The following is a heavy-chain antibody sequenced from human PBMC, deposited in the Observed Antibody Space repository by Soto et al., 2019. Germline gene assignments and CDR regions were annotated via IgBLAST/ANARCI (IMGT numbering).Heavy chain of an antibody. J-gene: IGHJ5*02. CDR2: ISSSSSTI. CDR3: ARVIWSGQLTRDL. D-gene: IGHD3-3*01. Sequence: EVQVVESGGGLVQPGGSLRLSCAASGFTFSSNSMNWVRQAPGKGLEWISYISSSSSTIYADSVKGRVTSPRDNAKNSLDLQRNSLRDEDTAVYYCARVIWSGQLTRDLWGQGTLVTVSS. V-gene: IGHV3-48*02. CDR1: GFTFSSNS.